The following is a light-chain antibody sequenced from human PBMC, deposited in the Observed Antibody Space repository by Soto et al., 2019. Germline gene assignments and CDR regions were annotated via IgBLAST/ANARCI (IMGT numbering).Light chain of an antibody. V-gene: IGKV3-20*01. CDR3: PQYVSRSWT. CDR1: QSVSSSY. J-gene: IGKJ1*01. CDR2: GAS. Sequence: EIVLTQSPGTLSLSPGERATLSCRASQSVSSSYLARYQQKFGQAPRLLIYGASSRATGIPDRFSGSGSGTDFTLTISRLEPEDFAVYYCPQYVSRSWTFGQGTKVEIK.